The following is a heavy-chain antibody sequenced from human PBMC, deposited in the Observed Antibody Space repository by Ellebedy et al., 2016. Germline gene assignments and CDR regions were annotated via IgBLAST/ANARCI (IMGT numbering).Heavy chain of an antibody. Sequence: LRLSCTVSGGSFNSDDYYWSWIRQHPGKGLEWMGYAHYSGSVSYHPSLKSRVMMSLDTSKNQFSLKLSSVTAADTAVYYCARVDAGASEYFDLWGQGALVTVSS. D-gene: IGHD3-9*01. V-gene: IGHV4-31*03. J-gene: IGHJ4*02. CDR1: GGSFNSDDYY. CDR3: ARVDAGASEYFDL. CDR2: AHYSGSV.